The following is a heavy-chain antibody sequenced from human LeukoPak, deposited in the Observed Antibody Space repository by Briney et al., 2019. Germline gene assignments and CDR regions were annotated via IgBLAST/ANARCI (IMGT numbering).Heavy chain of an antibody. Sequence: SETLSLTCAVSGYSIGSGYFWGWIRQPPGKGLEWIGSIHHSGSTYYNPSLKSRVTISIDTSKNQFSLKLSSVTAADTAVYYCARDLPYGILTGSLLWGQGTMVTVSS. J-gene: IGHJ3*01. CDR2: IHHSGST. D-gene: IGHD3-9*01. CDR1: GYSIGSGYF. CDR3: ARDLPYGILTGSLL. V-gene: IGHV4-38-2*02.